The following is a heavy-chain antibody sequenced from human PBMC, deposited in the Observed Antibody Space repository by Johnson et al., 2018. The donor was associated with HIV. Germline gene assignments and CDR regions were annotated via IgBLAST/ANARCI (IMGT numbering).Heavy chain of an antibody. J-gene: IGHJ3*02. CDR3: AREGPSERAGFDI. CDR1: GFTFSSYW. CDR2: INTAGGST. Sequence: EQLVESGGGLVQPGGSLRLSCAASGFTFSSYWMHWVRQAPGKGLVWVARINTAGGSTSYVDSVKGRFTVSRDNDKNTLYLQMNSRRADGTAVYYCAREGPSERAGFDIWGQGTMVTVSS. V-gene: IGHV3-74*02.